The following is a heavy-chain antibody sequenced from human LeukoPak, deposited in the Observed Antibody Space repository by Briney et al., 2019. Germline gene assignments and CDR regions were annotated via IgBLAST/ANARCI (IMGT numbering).Heavy chain of an antibody. CDR2: ISAYNGNT. CDR1: GYTFTSYG. Sequence: ASVKVSCKASGYTFTSYGISWVRQAPGQGLEWMGWISAYNGNTNYAQKLQGRVTTTTDTSTSTAYMELRSLRSDDTAVYYCARDNHYYDSSGYYLIDYWGQGTLVTVSS. D-gene: IGHD3-22*01. CDR3: ARDNHYYDSSGYYLIDY. J-gene: IGHJ4*02. V-gene: IGHV1-18*01.